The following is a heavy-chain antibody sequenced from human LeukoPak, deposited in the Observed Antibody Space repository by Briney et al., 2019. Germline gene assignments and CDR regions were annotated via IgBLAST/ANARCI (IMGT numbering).Heavy chain of an antibody. D-gene: IGHD6-19*01. CDR3: ARDGSSGWSNNWFDP. Sequence: SQTLSLTCAISGDIVSSNSAAWNWIRQSPSRGLEWLGRTYYRSKWYADYAVSVKGRITINPDTSKNQVSLQLNSVTPEDTAMYYCARDGSSGWSNNWFDPWGQGTLVTVSS. J-gene: IGHJ5*02. CDR2: TYYRSKWYA. V-gene: IGHV6-1*01. CDR1: GDIVSSNSAA.